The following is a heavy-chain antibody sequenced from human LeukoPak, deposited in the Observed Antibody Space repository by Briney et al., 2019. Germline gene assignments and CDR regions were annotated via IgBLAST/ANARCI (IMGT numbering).Heavy chain of an antibody. CDR1: GYTLSELS. CDR3: ATELRSGYFDY. Sequence: ASVRVSCKVSGYTLSELSMHWVRQAPGKGLEWMGGFNPEDDERIYAQKFQGRVTMTEDTSTDTAYMELSSLRSEDTAIYYCATELRSGYFDYWGQGTLVTVSS. V-gene: IGHV1-24*01. D-gene: IGHD3-22*01. J-gene: IGHJ4*02. CDR2: FNPEDDER.